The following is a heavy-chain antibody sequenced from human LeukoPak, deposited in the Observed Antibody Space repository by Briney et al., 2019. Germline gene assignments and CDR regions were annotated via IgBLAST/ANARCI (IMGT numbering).Heavy chain of an antibody. J-gene: IGHJ5*02. V-gene: IGHV1-2*06. D-gene: IGHD2-15*01. CDR3: ASLVVVAATNWFDP. CDR2: INPNSGGT. CDR1: GYTFTGHY. Sequence: GASVKVSCKASGYTFTGHYMHWVRQAPGQGLEWMGRINPNSGGTNYAQKFQGRVTMTRDTSISTAYMELSRLRSDDTAVYYCASLVVVAATNWFDPWGQGTLVTVSS.